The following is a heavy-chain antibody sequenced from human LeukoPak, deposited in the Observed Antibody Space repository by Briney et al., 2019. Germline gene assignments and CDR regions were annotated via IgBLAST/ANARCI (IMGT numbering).Heavy chain of an antibody. D-gene: IGHD4-11*01. CDR3: ASEKDNSFLDY. V-gene: IGHV3-11*01. J-gene: IGHJ4*02. CDR1: GFSFRDYY. CDR2: ISSSGSTI. Sequence: GGSLRLSCAASGFSFRDYYLSWIRQAPGKGLEWVSYISSSGSTIHYADSVKGRFTISRDNAKNSFYQQMNSLRAEDTAVYYCASEKDNSFLDYWGQGTLVTVSS.